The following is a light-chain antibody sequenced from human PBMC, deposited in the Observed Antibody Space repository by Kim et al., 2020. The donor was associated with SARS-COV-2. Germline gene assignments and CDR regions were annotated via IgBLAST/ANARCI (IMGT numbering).Light chain of an antibody. CDR3: QKYYSAPRT. Sequence: DIQMTQSPSSLSASVGDRVTITCRASRGISNYLAWYQQKPGKVPKLLIYAASTLQSGVPSRFSGSGSGTDFTLTISSLQPEDVATYYCQKYYSAPRTFGQGTKVDIK. CDR2: AAS. V-gene: IGKV1-27*01. J-gene: IGKJ1*01. CDR1: RGISNY.